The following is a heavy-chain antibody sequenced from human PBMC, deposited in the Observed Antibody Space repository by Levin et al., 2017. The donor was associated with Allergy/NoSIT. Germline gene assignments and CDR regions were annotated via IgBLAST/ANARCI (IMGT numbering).Heavy chain of an antibody. V-gene: IGHV3-53*01. D-gene: IGHD4-17*01. CDR2: IYSGGST. CDR3: ARDLLLYGDPLYFDY. Sequence: QSGGSLRLSCAASGFTVSSNYMSWVRQAPGKGLEWVSVIYSGGSTYYADSVKGRFTISRDNSKNTLYLQMNSLRAEDTAVYYCARDLLLYGDPLYFDYWGQGTLVTVSS. J-gene: IGHJ4*02. CDR1: GFTVSSNY.